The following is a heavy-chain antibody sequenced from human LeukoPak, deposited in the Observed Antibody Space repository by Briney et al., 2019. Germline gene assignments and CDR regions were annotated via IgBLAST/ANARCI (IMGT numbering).Heavy chain of an antibody. J-gene: IGHJ4*02. CDR2: INPSGGST. V-gene: IGHV1-46*01. Sequence: GASVKVSCKATGYPFTTYYLHWVRQAPGQGLEWMGFINPSGGSTSYAQNFQGRVTMTRDTSTSTVYMELSSLRSEDTAVYYCARALRGYSGSLAYFDYWGQGTLVTVSS. CDR3: ARALRGYSGSLAYFDY. D-gene: IGHD1-26*01. CDR1: GYPFTTYY.